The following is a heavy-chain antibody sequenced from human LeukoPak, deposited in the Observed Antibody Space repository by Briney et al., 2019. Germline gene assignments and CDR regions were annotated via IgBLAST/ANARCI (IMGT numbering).Heavy chain of an antibody. Sequence: GGSLRLSCAASGFTFSTYAMTWVRQAPGKGLEWVSGISGSGPYTFYTDSVKGRFTISRDSSKNTLYLQMNSLRAEDAALYYCAKHGYCSGISCFFDFWGQGTLVTVSS. CDR3: AKHGYCSGISCFFDF. CDR1: GFTFSTYA. D-gene: IGHD2-2*03. V-gene: IGHV3-23*01. CDR2: ISGSGPYT. J-gene: IGHJ4*02.